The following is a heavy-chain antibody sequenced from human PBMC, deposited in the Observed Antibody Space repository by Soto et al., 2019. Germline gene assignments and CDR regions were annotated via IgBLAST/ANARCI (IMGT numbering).Heavy chain of an antibody. D-gene: IGHD4-4*01. J-gene: IGHJ6*03. CDR2: IYPGDSDT. V-gene: IGHV5-51*01. Sequence: GESLKISCKGSGYSFTSYWIGWVRQMPGKGLEWMGIIYPGDSDTRYSPSFQGQVTISADKSISTAYLQWSSLKASDTAMYYCARHKGTTVTVWGDYYYYMDVWGKGTTVTVSS. CDR3: ARHKGTTVTVWGDYYYYMDV. CDR1: GYSFTSYW.